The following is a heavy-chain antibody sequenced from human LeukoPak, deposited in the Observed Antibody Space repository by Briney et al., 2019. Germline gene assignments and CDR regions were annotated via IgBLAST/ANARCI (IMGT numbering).Heavy chain of an antibody. CDR1: GFTFSTYA. J-gene: IGHJ1*01. Sequence: GGSLRLSCAASGFTFSTYAMSWVRQAPGKGLEGVSAISGGGSSTYYADSVKGRFTISRDNSKNTPSLQMNSLRSDDTAVYYCARDPSSYQDTNGYYLFFQYWGQGTLVTVSS. V-gene: IGHV3-23*01. CDR2: ISGGGSST. D-gene: IGHD3-22*01. CDR3: ARDPSSYQDTNGYYLFFQY.